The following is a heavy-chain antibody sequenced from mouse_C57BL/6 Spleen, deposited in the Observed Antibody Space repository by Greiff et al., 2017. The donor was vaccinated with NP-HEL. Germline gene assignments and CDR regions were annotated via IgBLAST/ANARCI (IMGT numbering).Heavy chain of an antibody. D-gene: IGHD1-1*01. CDR1: GYAFSSSW. V-gene: IGHV1-82*01. CDR3: GREGGVTVVAPY. Sequence: VQLQQSGPELVKPGASVKISCKASGYAFSSSWMNWVKQRPGKGLEWIGRIYPGDGDTNYNGKFKGKATLTADKSSSTAYMQLSSLTSEDSAVYFCGREGGVTVVAPYWGQGTLVTVS. J-gene: IGHJ3*01. CDR2: IYPGDGDT.